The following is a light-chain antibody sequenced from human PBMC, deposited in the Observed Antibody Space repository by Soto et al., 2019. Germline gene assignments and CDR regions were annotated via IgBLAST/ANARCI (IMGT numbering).Light chain of an antibody. CDR2: AAS. CDR3: QQLHSYPIT. V-gene: IGKV1-9*01. J-gene: IGKJ5*01. CDR1: QDISIY. Sequence: DIQLTQSPSFLSASVGGRVTISCRASQDISIYLAWYQQKPGKGPKFLIYAASSLQSGVPSRFSGSGSGTEFTLTISSLQPEDFATYYCQQLHSYPITFGQWTRLEIK.